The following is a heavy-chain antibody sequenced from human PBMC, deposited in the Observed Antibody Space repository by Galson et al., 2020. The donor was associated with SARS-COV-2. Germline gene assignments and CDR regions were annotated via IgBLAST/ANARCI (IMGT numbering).Heavy chain of an antibody. CDR1: GFIFSDHY. CDR2: IRSKANRYTT. Sequence: GGSLRLSCAASGFIFSDHYLDWVRQAPAKGLEWVARIRSKANRYTTEYAASVKGRFTISRDDSKSSLYLQMNSLKTEDTAVYYCSMGRTGSVFDNWGQGTLVTVSA. J-gene: IGHJ4*02. CDR3: SMGRTGSVFDN. V-gene: IGHV3-72*01. D-gene: IGHD2-8*02.